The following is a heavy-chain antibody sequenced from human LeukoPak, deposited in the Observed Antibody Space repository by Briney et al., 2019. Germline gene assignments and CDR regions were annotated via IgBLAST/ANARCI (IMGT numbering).Heavy chain of an antibody. Sequence: PSETLSLTCAVYGGSFSGHYWSWIRQPPGKGLEWIGEINHSGSTNYNPSLKSRVTISVDTSKNQFSLKLSSVTAADTAVYYCARGTIPPYYFDYWGQGTLVTVSS. CDR3: ARGTIPPYYFDY. CDR1: GGSFSGHY. D-gene: IGHD1/OR15-1a*01. CDR2: INHSGST. J-gene: IGHJ4*02. V-gene: IGHV4-34*01.